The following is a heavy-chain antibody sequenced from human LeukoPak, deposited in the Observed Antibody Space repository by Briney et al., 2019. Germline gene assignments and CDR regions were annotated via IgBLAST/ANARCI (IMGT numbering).Heavy chain of an antibody. Sequence: GGSLRLSCAASGITFSSYAMHWVRQAPGKGLEWVAVISYDGSNKYYADSVKGRFTISRDNSKNTLYLQMNSLRAEDTAVYYCASIPVAGVDYWGQGTLVTVSS. CDR2: ISYDGSNK. CDR3: ASIPVAGVDY. V-gene: IGHV3-30*04. J-gene: IGHJ4*02. D-gene: IGHD6-19*01. CDR1: GITFSSYA.